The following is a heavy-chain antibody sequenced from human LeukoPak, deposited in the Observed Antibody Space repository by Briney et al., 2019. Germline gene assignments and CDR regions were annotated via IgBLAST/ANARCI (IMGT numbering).Heavy chain of an antibody. Sequence: SVKVSCKASGGTFSSYAISWVRQAPGQGLEWMGGIIPIFGTANYAQKFQGRVTITADESTSTAYMELSSLRSEATAVYYCARDHPEPRARNWNYRSNWFDPWGQGTLVTVSS. CDR2: IIPIFGTA. CDR3: ARDHPEPRARNWNYRSNWFDP. V-gene: IGHV1-69*13. J-gene: IGHJ5*02. CDR1: GGTFSSYA. D-gene: IGHD1-7*01.